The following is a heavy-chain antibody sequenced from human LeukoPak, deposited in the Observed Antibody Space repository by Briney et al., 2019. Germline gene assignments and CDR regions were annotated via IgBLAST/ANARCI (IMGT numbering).Heavy chain of an antibody. V-gene: IGHV1-2*02. CDR3: ARDAPGGSDY. Sequence: ASVKVSCKASGYTFTGYYMHWVRQAPGQGLEWMGWINPNSGGTNYAQKFQGRVTMTRDTSISTGYMELTRLRSHDTAVYYCARDAPGGSDYWGQGTLVTVSS. D-gene: IGHD3-10*01. J-gene: IGHJ4*02. CDR2: INPNSGGT. CDR1: GYTFTGYY.